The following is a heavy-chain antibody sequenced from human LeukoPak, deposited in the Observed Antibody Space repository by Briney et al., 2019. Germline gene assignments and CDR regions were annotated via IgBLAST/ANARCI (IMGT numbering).Heavy chain of an antibody. Sequence: GESLRLSCAASGFTLSDYYMSWIRQAPGKGLEWVGYISNSGSTIYYADFVRGRFTISRDNAKNSLYLQMSSLRAEDTAVYYCVREKAASAYWGQGTLVTVSS. V-gene: IGHV3-11*01. CDR3: VREKAASAY. CDR2: ISNSGSTI. D-gene: IGHD6-25*01. CDR1: GFTLSDYY. J-gene: IGHJ4*02.